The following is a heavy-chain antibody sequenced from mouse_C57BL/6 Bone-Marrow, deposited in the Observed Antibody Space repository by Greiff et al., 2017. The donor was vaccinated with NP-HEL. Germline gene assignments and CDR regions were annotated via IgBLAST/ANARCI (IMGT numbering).Heavy chain of an antibody. V-gene: IGHV1-59*01. CDR1: GYTFTSYW. J-gene: IGHJ1*03. Sequence: VQLQQPGAELVRPGTSVKLSCKASGYTFTSYWMHWVKQRPGQGLEWIGVIVPSDSYTNYNQKFKGKATLTVDTSSSTAYMQLSSLTSEDSAVYYCARRVYGSSYWYFDVWGTGTTVTVSS. CDR3: ARRVYGSSYWYFDV. D-gene: IGHD1-1*01. CDR2: IVPSDSYT.